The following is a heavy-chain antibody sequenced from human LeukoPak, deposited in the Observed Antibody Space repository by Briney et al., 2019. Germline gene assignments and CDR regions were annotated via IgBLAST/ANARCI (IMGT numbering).Heavy chain of an antibody. Sequence: GASVKVPCKASGYTFTGYYMHWVRQAPGQGLEWMGWINPNSGGTNYAQKFQGRVTMTRDTSISTAYMELSRLRSDDTAVYYCARDSASRYCSGGSCYSLAWFDPWGQGTLVTVSS. D-gene: IGHD2-15*01. V-gene: IGHV1-2*02. CDR1: GYTFTGYY. CDR3: ARDSASRYCSGGSCYSLAWFDP. J-gene: IGHJ5*02. CDR2: INPNSGGT.